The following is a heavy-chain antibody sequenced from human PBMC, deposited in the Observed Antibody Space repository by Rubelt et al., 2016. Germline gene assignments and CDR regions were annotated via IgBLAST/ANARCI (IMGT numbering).Heavy chain of an antibody. CDR3: ASQPMVRGVIKEGYFDY. CDR1: GGSFSGYY. J-gene: IGHJ4*02. Sequence: QVQLQQWGAGLLKPSETLSLTCAVYGGSFSGYYWSWIRQPPGKGLEWIGEINHCGSTNFNPSLKSRVTISVDTSKNQFSLKLSSVTAADTAVYYCASQPMVRGVIKEGYFDYWGQGTLVTVSS. V-gene: IGHV4-34*01. D-gene: IGHD3-10*01. CDR2: INHCGST.